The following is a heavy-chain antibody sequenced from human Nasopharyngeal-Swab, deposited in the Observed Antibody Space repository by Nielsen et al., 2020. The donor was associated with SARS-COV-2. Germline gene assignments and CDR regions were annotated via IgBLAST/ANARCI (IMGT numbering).Heavy chain of an antibody. CDR1: GYTFTSYG. J-gene: IGHJ6*02. CDR2: ISAYNGNT. V-gene: IGHV1-18*01. D-gene: IGHD4-11*01. Sequence: VKVSCKASGYTFTSYGISWVRQAPGQGLEWMGWISAYNGNTNYAQKLQGRVTMTTDTSTSTAYMELRSLRSDDTAVYYCAVTTVTTSSYYYYYGMDVWGQGTTVTVSS. CDR3: AVTTVTTSSYYYYYGMDV.